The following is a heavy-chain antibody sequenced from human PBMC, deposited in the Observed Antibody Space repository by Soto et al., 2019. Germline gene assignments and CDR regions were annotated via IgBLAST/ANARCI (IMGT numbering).Heavy chain of an antibody. V-gene: IGHV4-59*01. CDR2: IYYSGST. D-gene: IGHD6-19*01. CDR1: GGSISSYY. Sequence: SGTLSLTCTVSGGSISSYYWSWIRQPPGKGLEWIGYIYYSGSTNYNPSLKSRVTISVDTSKNQFSLKLSSVTAADTAVYYCARDRRSSGYKDYYYYYGMDVWGQGTTVTVSS. J-gene: IGHJ6*02. CDR3: ARDRRSSGYKDYYYYYGMDV.